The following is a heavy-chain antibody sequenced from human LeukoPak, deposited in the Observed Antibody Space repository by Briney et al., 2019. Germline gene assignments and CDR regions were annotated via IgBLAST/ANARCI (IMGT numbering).Heavy chain of an antibody. CDR1: GFTFSSYA. CDR3: AKDTSIGRYCTNGVCSPFDY. V-gene: IGHV3-23*01. D-gene: IGHD2-8*01. CDR2: MSDTGATT. J-gene: IGHJ4*02. Sequence: PGGSLRLSCAGSGFTFSSYAMSWVRQAPGKGLEWVSAMSDTGATTYDADSVKGRFTISRDNSRSTLYLQMNSLRAEDTALYYCAKDTSIGRYCTNGVCSPFDYWGQGTLVTVSS.